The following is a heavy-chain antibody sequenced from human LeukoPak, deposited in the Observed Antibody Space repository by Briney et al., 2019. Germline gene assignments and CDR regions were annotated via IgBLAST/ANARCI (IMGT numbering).Heavy chain of an antibody. CDR3: ARVYSGSYLDY. V-gene: IGHV3-21*01. D-gene: IGHD1-26*01. Sequence: GGSLRLSCAASGFSFNTYSMNWVRQAPGKGLEWVSSISSSSSYIYYADSVKGRFTISRDNAKNSLYLQMNSLRAEDTAVYYCARVYSGSYLDYWGQGTLVTVSS. J-gene: IGHJ4*02. CDR1: GFSFNTYS. CDR2: ISSSSSYI.